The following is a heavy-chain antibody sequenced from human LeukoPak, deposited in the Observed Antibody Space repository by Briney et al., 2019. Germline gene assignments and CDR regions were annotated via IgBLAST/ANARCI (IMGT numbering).Heavy chain of an antibody. CDR2: ISAYNGNT. D-gene: IGHD3-22*01. J-gene: IGHJ5*02. CDR1: GYTFTSYG. Sequence: GASVKVSCKASGYTFTSYGISWVRQAPGQGLEWMGWISAYNGNTNYAQKLQGRVTMTTDTSTSTAYMELRSLRSDDTAVYYCARDYYDSSGYYPNWFDPWGQGTLDTVSS. CDR3: ARDYYDSSGYYPNWFDP. V-gene: IGHV1-18*01.